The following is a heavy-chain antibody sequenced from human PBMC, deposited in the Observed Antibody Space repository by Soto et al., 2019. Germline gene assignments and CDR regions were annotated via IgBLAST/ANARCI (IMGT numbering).Heavy chain of an antibody. V-gene: IGHV1-8*01. D-gene: IGHD2-15*01. CDR2: MNPRSGRT. J-gene: IGHJ4*02. Sequence: QGLLVQSGAEVKKPGASVKVSCQASGNSFSRYDIHWVRQATGHGLEWMGWMNPRSGRTGYAQNFRGRVTMTRDSATSTAYMELTSLTYEYTAIYFCTRDRGAETFDFWGQGSRVTVSS. CDR3: TRDRGAETFDF. CDR1: GNSFSRYD.